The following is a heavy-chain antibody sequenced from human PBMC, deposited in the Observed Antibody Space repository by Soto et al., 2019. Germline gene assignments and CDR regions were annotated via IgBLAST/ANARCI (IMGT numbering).Heavy chain of an antibody. Sequence: GGTLRLSCPTSGFTISSNEMNWVRQAPGKGLEWVSYISSSGSTIYYADSVKGRFTISRDNAKNSLYLQMNSLRAEDTAVYYCAGGSPKAMAPYYYYGMDVWGQGTTVTVSS. V-gene: IGHV3-48*03. D-gene: IGHD5-18*01. CDR1: GFTISSNE. J-gene: IGHJ6*02. CDR3: AGGSPKAMAPYYYYGMDV. CDR2: ISSSGSTI.